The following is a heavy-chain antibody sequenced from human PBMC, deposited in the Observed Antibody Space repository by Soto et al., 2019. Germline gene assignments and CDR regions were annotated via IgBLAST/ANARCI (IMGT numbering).Heavy chain of an antibody. J-gene: IGHJ4*02. CDR3: AKETIQVGGPNYFDY. CDR2: ISWDGLAQ. CDR1: GFTFSRYG. D-gene: IGHD1-1*01. V-gene: IGHV3-30*18. Sequence: ESGGGVVQPGRSLRLLCDASGFTFSRYGMHWVRQAPGMGLEWVAVISWDGLAQYYGDSLKGRFTISRDNSQSTLYLQMNSLRAEDTAIYYCAKETIQVGGPNYFDYWGQGVLVTVSS.